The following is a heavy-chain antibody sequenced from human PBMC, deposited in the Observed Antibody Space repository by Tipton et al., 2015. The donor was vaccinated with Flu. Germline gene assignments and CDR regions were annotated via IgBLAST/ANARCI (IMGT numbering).Heavy chain of an antibody. Sequence: GLVKPSETLSLICAVSDYSISSDYFWGWIRQAPGKGLEWIGNIHYSGSPHYNPSLKSRVTISIDTSRKQFSLKLSSLTAADTAVYFCVRRDYSNYVSDPKNWFDSWGQGTLVTVSS. CDR3: VRRDYSNYVSDPKNWFDS. J-gene: IGHJ5*01. CDR2: IHYSGSP. D-gene: IGHD4-11*01. V-gene: IGHV4-38-2*01. CDR1: DYSISSDYF.